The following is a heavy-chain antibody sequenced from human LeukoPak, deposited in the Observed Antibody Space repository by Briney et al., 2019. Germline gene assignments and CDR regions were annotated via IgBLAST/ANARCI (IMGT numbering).Heavy chain of an antibody. CDR2: LDGSGLHI. V-gene: IGHV3-23*01. J-gene: IGHJ4*02. D-gene: IGHD2-8*02. Sequence: GGSLRLSCAASGFTVSNYAMSWVRHAPGKGLEWVSILDGSGLHIYYADSVQGRFTISKDNAMDTVYLQMNSLRVEDTAVYYCAIDPIDSTAFWGQGTLVTVSS. CDR1: GFTVSNYA. CDR3: AIDPIDSTAF.